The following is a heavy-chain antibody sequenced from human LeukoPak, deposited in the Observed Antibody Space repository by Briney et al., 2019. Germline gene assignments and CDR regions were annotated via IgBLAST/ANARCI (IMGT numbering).Heavy chain of an antibody. D-gene: IGHD1-1*01. V-gene: IGHV4-38-2*01. CDR3: ARQSPWNYFDY. CDR1: GYSISSGYD. J-gene: IGHJ4*02. CDR2: IYHSGST. Sequence: PSETLSLTCAVSGYSISSGYDWGWIRQPPGKGLEWIGSIYHSGSTYYNPSLKSRVTISVDTSKNQFSLRLSSVAAADTAVYYCARQSPWNYFDYWGQGTLVTVSS.